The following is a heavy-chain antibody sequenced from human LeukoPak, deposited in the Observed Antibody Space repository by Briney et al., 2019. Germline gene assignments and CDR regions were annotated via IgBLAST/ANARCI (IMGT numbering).Heavy chain of an antibody. CDR1: GGSISSYY. V-gene: IGHV4-59*01. J-gene: IGHJ4*02. Sequence: SETLSLTCTVSGGSISSYYWTWIRQSPGKGLEWIGFFHHSGSTNYNPSFKSRVTISADTSNNHFSLRLTSVTAADPAVYYCAGGWLPDKNDFWGQGTLVTVSA. CDR3: AGGWLPDKNDF. CDR2: FHHSGST. D-gene: IGHD5-24*01.